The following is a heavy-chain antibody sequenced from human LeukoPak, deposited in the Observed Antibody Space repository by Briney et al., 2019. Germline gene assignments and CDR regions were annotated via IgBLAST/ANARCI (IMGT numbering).Heavy chain of an antibody. CDR1: GFTFSSYG. D-gene: IGHD3-22*01. Sequence: GGSLRLSCAASGFTFSSYGMHWVRQAPGKGLEWVAFIRYDGSNKYYADSVKGRFTISRDNSKNTLYLQMNSLRAEDTAVYYCEAYYDSSGPVDYWGQGTLVTASS. V-gene: IGHV3-30*02. CDR3: EAYYDSSGPVDY. CDR2: IRYDGSNK. J-gene: IGHJ4*02.